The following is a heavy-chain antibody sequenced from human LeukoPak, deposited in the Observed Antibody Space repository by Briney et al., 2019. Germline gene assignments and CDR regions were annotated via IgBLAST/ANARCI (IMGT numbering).Heavy chain of an antibody. CDR2: IFYSGGS. CDR1: GGSISSYY. Sequence: SETLSLTCTVSGGSISSYYWSWLRQPPGKGLEWIGYIFYSGGSNYNPSLKSRVTISVDTSKNHFSLKLSSVTAADTAVYYCARLGSTFDIWGQGTMVTVSS. D-gene: IGHD2-2*01. J-gene: IGHJ3*02. V-gene: IGHV4-59*08. CDR3: ARLGSTFDI.